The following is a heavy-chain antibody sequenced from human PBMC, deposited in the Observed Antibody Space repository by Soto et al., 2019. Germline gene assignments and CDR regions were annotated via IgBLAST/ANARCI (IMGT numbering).Heavy chain of an antibody. J-gene: IGHJ5*02. CDR3: ERGRLVVVVAATRNWFDP. CDR1: GGSFSGYY. D-gene: IGHD2-15*01. V-gene: IGHV4-34*01. CDR2: INHSGST. Sequence: PSETLSLTCAVYGGSFSGYYWSWIRQPPGKGREWMGEINHSGSTNYNPSLKSRVTISVDTSKNQFSLKLSSVTAADTAVYYCERGRLVVVVAATRNWFDPWGQGTLVTVSS.